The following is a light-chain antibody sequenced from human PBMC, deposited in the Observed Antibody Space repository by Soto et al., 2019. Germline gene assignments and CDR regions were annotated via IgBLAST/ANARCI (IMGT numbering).Light chain of an antibody. CDR2: QND. CDR1: SSNIGANF. Sequence: QSVLTQPPSVSAAPGQKVTISCSGGSSNIGANFVSWYQHLPGTAPQLLIFQNDKRPSGIPDRFSGSKSGTSATLGITGLQTGDETDYYCGTWDSDLSAWVFGGGTKVTVL. J-gene: IGLJ3*02. CDR3: GTWDSDLSAWV. V-gene: IGLV1-51*02.